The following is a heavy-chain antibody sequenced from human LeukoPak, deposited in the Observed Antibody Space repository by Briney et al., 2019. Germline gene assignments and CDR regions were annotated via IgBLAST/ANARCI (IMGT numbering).Heavy chain of an antibody. CDR1: GFDFSIYS. J-gene: IGHJ4*02. V-gene: IGHV3-48*02. D-gene: IGHD3-3*01. Sequence: GGSLRLSCVASGFDFSIYSLNWVRQTPGKRLEWVSYITSSSNRLLYADSVKGRFTISRDNAKTSVYLQMDSLRDEDTALYYCATSREWRVESWGRGIAVTVSS. CDR2: ITSSSNRL. CDR3: ATSREWRVES.